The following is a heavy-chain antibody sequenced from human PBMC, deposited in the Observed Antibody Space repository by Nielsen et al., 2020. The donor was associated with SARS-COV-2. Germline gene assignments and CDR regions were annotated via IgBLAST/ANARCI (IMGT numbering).Heavy chain of an antibody. Sequence: SETLSLTCTVFGFSIIIYYWNWIRQSPGKVLHLFGYISDSGSTNYNPSFESRVTMSPDTSRNQFSLKLRSVTAADTAVYYCAGVSLERGAYYFDHWGQGRLVTVSS. CDR2: ISDSGST. CDR3: AGVSLERGAYYFDH. J-gene: IGHJ4*02. CDR1: GFSIIIYY. D-gene: IGHD1-1*01. V-gene: IGHV4-59*01.